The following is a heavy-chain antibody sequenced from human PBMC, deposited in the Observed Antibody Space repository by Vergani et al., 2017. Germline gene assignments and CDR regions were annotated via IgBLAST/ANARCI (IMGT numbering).Heavy chain of an antibody. D-gene: IGHD2-8*02. CDR1: GFSSNTYW. CDR2: IDEYGNRA. CDR3: VRTEYCTGIACNTRFDA. Sequence: EVQLVESGGGSVQSGGPRRLSCVASGFSSNTYWMHWARQVPGKGVMWVARIDEYGNRATYGDFETGRFTISRDNAKNTVFLQMNNLRADDAGVYYCVRTEYCTGIACNTRFDAWGQGALVTVSS. V-gene: IGHV3-74*03. J-gene: IGHJ5*02.